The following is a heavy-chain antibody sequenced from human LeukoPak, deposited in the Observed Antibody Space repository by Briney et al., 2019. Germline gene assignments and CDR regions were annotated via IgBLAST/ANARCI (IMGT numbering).Heavy chain of an antibody. J-gene: IGHJ6*02. CDR1: GFTFSSYG. CDR3: AKGPFGSGSYPDGEDRDYYYGMDV. CDR2: ISYDGSNK. V-gene: IGHV3-30*18. D-gene: IGHD3-10*01. Sequence: GGSLRLSCAASGFTFSSYGMHWVRQAPGKGLEWVAVISYDGSNKYYADSVKGRFTISRDNSKNTLYLQMNSLRAEDTAVYHCAKGPFGSGSYPDGEDRDYYYGMDVWGQGTTVTVSS.